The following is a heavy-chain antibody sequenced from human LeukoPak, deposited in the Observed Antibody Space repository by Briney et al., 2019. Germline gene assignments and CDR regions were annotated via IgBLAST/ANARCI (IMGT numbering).Heavy chain of an antibody. CDR2: IYYSGST. J-gene: IGHJ4*02. Sequence: PSETLSLTCTVSGGSISSSSYYWGWIRQPPGKGLEWIGSIYYSGSTYYNPSLKSRVTISVDTSKNQFSLKLSSVTAADTAVYYCARGRELGNPIAAAGTVGYWGQGTLVTVSS. CDR1: GGSISSSSYY. CDR3: ARGRELGNPIAAAGTVGY. D-gene: IGHD6-13*01. V-gene: IGHV4-39*01.